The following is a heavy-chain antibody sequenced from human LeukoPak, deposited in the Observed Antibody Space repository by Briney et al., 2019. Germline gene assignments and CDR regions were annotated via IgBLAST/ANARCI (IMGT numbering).Heavy chain of an antibody. CDR2: IDPNSGGT. CDR1: GYTFTGYY. V-gene: IGHV1-2*02. Sequence: ASVKVSCKASGYTFTGYYMHWVRQAPGQGLEWMGWIDPNSGGTNYAQKFQGRVTMTRDTSISTAYMELSRLRSDDTAVYYCARDFSEWELPRDYWGRGTQVTVSS. J-gene: IGHJ4*02. D-gene: IGHD1-26*01. CDR3: ARDFSEWELPRDY.